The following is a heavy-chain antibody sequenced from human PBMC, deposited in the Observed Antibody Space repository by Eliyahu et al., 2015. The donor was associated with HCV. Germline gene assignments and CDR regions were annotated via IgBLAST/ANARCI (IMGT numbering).Heavy chain of an antibody. J-gene: IGHJ6*02. CDR1: GGTFXSXX. CDR2: IIPIFGTA. CDR3: ARDRVEYCSSTSCYGYYYYYGMDV. V-gene: IGHV1-69*01. Sequence: QVQLVQSGAEVKKPGSSVKVSCKASGGTFXSXXXXWVRPAPGQGLEWMGGIIPIFGTANYAQKFQGRVTITADESTSTAYMELSSLRSEDTAVYYCARDRVEYCSSTSCYGYYYYYGMDVWGQGTTVTVSS. D-gene: IGHD2-2*01.